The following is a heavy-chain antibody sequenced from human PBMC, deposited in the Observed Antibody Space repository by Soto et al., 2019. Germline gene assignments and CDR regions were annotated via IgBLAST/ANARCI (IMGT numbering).Heavy chain of an antibody. J-gene: IGHJ4*02. CDR2: MSGSGGST. V-gene: IGHV3-23*01. CDR3: ANKRAFDS. CDR1: GFTFSGYT. Sequence: YLSLCSAASGFTFSGYTMRCFRQAPGKWLEWVSAMSGSGGSTYYADSVKGRFTISRDNSKNRLYLKLTRLRAEDTAVYYCANKRAFDSWGQGTLVTV.